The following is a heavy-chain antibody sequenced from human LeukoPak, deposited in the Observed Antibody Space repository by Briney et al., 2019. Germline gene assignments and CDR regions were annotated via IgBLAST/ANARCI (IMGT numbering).Heavy chain of an antibody. CDR3: ARAYGSGSYTLLFFDY. Sequence: GASVKVSCKASGYTFTSYYMHWVRQAPGQGLEWMGIINPSGGSTSYAQKFQGRVTMTRDTSTSTVYMELSSLRSEDTAVYYCARAYGSGSYTLLFFDYWGQGTLVTASS. CDR1: GYTFTSYY. V-gene: IGHV1-46*01. CDR2: INPSGGST. D-gene: IGHD3-10*01. J-gene: IGHJ4*02.